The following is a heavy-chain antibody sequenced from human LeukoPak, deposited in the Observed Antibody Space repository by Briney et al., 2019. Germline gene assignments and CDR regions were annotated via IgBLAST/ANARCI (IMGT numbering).Heavy chain of an antibody. D-gene: IGHD3-10*01. CDR3: ATRTSGGNY. Sequence: GGSLRFSCAASGFTVSSNYMSWVRQAPGKGLEWVSLIYSGGSTYYADSVKGRFTISRDNSKNTLYLQMNSLRAEDTAVYYCATRTSGGNYWGQGTLVTVSS. CDR1: GFTVSSNY. CDR2: IYSGGST. V-gene: IGHV3-53*01. J-gene: IGHJ4*02.